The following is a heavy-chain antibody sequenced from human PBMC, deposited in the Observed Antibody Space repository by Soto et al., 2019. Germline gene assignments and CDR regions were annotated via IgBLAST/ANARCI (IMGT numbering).Heavy chain of an antibody. CDR2: NYYSGST. V-gene: IGHV4-30-4*01. J-gene: IGHJ5*02. Sequence: QVQLQESGPGLVKPSQTLSLTCTVSGGSISSGDYYWSRIRQPPGKGLEWIVSNYYSGSTYYNPSPKSRVNISVDTSKNQFSLRLSSVTAAATAVYYCASLVVTAHNWFDPWGQGTLVTVSS. D-gene: IGHD2-21*02. CDR1: GGSISSGDYY. CDR3: ASLVVTAHNWFDP.